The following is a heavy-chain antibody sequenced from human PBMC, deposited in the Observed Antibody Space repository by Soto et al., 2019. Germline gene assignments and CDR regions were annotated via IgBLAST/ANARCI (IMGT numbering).Heavy chain of an antibody. CDR2: ISWNSGSI. D-gene: IGHD2-2*01. CDR1: GFTFDDYA. J-gene: IGHJ4*02. Sequence: SLKISCAASGFTFDDYAMHWVRQAPGKGLEWVSGISWNSGSIGYADSVKGRFTISRDNAKNSLYLQMNSLRAEDTALYYCAKGRGVAPAAIDYWGQGTLVTVSS. V-gene: IGHV3-9*01. CDR3: AKGRGVAPAAIDY.